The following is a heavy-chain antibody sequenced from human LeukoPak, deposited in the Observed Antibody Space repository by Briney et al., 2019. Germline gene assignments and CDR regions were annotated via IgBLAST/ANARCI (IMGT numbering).Heavy chain of an antibody. CDR1: GGTFSSYA. V-gene: IGHV1-69*05. CDR3: ASGRITIFGVVISEYYYYYMDV. CDR2: IIPIFGTA. D-gene: IGHD3-3*01. Sequence: SVKVSCKASGGTFSSYAFSWVRQAPGQGLEWMGGIIPIFGTANYAQKFQGRVTITTDESTSTAYMELSSLRSEDTAVYYCASGRITIFGVVISEYYYYYMDVWGKGTTVTVSS. J-gene: IGHJ6*03.